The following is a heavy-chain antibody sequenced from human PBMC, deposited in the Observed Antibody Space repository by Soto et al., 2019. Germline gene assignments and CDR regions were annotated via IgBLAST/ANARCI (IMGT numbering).Heavy chain of an antibody. D-gene: IGHD2-21*02. CDR2: IIPIFGTA. V-gene: IGHV1-69*01. Sequence: SVKVSFNASGGTFSSYAISLLRQSPGQGLEWMGGIIPIFGTANYAQKFQGRVTITADESTSTAYMELSSLRPEDTAVYYCARVGVYCGGDCLDYWGQGTLVTVSS. CDR1: GGTFSSYA. CDR3: ARVGVYCGGDCLDY. J-gene: IGHJ4*02.